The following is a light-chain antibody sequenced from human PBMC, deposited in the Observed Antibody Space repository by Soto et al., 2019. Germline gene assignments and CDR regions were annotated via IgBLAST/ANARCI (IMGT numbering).Light chain of an antibody. J-gene: IGKJ1*01. CDR1: QGISNF. CDR2: AAS. CDR3: QKYNSAPRT. V-gene: IGKV1-27*01. Sequence: DIPMTQSPSSLSASVGDRVTITCRASQGISNFLAWYQQRPGKVPKLLIYAASTLLSGVPSRFSGSGSGTDFTLTISSLQPEDAATYYCQKYNSAPRTFGQGTKVEIK.